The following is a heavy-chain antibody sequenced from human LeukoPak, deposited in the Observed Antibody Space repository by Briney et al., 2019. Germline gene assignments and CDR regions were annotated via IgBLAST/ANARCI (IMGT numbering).Heavy chain of an antibody. CDR2: IYYSGST. V-gene: IGHV4-59*01. Sequence: SETLSLTCTVSGGSISSYYWSWIRQPPGKGLVWIGYIYYSGSTNYNPSLKSRVTISVDTSKNQFSLKLSSVTAADTAVYYCARGQLGATDAFDNWGQGTMVTVSS. CDR3: ARGQLGATDAFDN. J-gene: IGHJ3*02. D-gene: IGHD1-26*01. CDR1: GGSISSYY.